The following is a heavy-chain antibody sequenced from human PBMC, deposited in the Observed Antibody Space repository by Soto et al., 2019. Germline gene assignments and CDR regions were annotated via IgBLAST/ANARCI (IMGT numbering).Heavy chain of an antibody. J-gene: IGHJ4*02. CDR1: GFTFSSYG. CDR3: AKNAVFWGSYYFDY. Sequence: GGSLRLSCAASGFTFSSYGMHWVRQAPGKGLEWVAVISYDGSNKYYADSVKGRFTISRDNSKNTLYLQMNSLRAEDTAVYYCAKNAVFWGSYYFDYWGRGTLVTVSS. V-gene: IGHV3-30*18. D-gene: IGHD3-16*01. CDR2: ISYDGSNK.